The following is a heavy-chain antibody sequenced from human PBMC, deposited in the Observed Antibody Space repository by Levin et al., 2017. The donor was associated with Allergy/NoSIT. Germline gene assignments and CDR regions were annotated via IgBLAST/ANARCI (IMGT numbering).Heavy chain of an antibody. J-gene: IGHJ5*02. CDR1: GYPFTSYW. D-gene: IGHD2-2*01. CDR3: ARSDCSSSSCYAESWFDP. V-gene: IGHV5-51*01. Sequence: KVSCKGSGYPFTSYWIAWVRQMPGKGLEWMGTIYPGDSDTRYRPSFQGQVTISADKSTSTAYLQWNSLKASDSAVYYCARSDCSSSSCYAESWFDPWGQGTLVTVSS. CDR2: IYPGDSDT.